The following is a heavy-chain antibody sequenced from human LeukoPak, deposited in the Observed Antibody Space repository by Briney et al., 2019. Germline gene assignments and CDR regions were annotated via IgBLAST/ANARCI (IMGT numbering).Heavy chain of an antibody. J-gene: IGHJ3*02. CDR3: ASGDVYSSGLDAFDI. CDR2: IWYDGSNK. D-gene: IGHD6-19*01. Sequence: GRSLRLSCAASGFTFSSYGMHWVRQAPGKGLEWVAVIWYDGSNKYYADSVKGRFTISRDNSKNTLYLQMNSLRAEDTAVYYCASGDVYSSGLDAFDIWGEQTMVTVSA. V-gene: IGHV3-33*01. CDR1: GFTFSSYG.